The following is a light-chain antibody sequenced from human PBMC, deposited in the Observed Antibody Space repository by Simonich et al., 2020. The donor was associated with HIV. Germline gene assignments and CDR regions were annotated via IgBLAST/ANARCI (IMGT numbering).Light chain of an antibody. J-gene: IGLJ1*01. CDR3: CSYAGSSTYV. Sequence: QSALTQPASVSGSPGQSITISCTGTNSDVGSYNLVSWYQQHPGKAPKLMIYEGSKRPARVSNRFSGSKSGNTASLTISGLQAEDEADYYCCSYAGSSTYVFGTGTKVTVL. CDR2: EGS. CDR1: NSDVGSYNL. V-gene: IGLV2-23*01.